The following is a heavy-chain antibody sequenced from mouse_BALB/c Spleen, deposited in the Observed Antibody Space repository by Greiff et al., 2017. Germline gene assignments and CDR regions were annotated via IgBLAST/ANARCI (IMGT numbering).Heavy chain of an antibody. CDR1: GYTFTSYV. CDR2: INPYNDGT. V-gene: IGHV1-14*01. D-gene: IGHD2-4*01. CDR3: ARRFYYDYDWFAY. Sequence: EVQGVESGPELVKPGASVKMSCKASGYTFTSYVMHWVKQKPGQGLEWIGYINPYNDGTKYNEKFKGKATLTSDKSSSTAYMELSSLTSEDSAVYYCARRFYYDYDWFAYWGQGTLVTVSA. J-gene: IGHJ3*01.